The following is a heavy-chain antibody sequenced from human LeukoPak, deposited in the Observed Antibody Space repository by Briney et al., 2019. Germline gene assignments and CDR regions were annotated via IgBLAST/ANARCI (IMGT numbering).Heavy chain of an antibody. D-gene: IGHD1-20*01. CDR2: ISGSGGST. CDR1: GFTFSSYS. V-gene: IGHV3-23*01. Sequence: GGSLRLSCAASGFTFSSYSMNWVRQAPGKGLEWVSAISGSGGSTYYADSVKGRFTISRDNSKNTLYLQMNSLRAEDTAVYYCAKAITGTTYYFDYWGQGTLVTVSS. J-gene: IGHJ4*02. CDR3: AKAITGTTYYFDY.